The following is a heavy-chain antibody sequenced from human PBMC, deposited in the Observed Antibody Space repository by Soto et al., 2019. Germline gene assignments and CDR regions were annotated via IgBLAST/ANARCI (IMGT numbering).Heavy chain of an antibody. CDR2: IIPIFGTA. CDR3: ASNPYYYDSSGYYYFDY. J-gene: IGHJ4*02. V-gene: IGHV1-69*13. CDR1: GGTFSSYA. D-gene: IGHD3-22*01. Sequence: GASVKVSCKASGGTFSSYAISWVRQAPGQGLEWMGGIIPIFGTANYAQKFQGRVTITADESTSTAYMELSSLRSEDTAVYYCASNPYYYDSSGYYYFDYWGQGTLVTVSS.